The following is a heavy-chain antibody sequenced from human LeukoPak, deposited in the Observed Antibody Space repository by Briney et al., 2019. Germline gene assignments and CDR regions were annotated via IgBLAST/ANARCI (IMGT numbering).Heavy chain of an antibody. Sequence: SETLSLTCTVSGGSISSYYWSWIRQPPGKGLEWIGYIYYSGSTNYNPSLKSRVTISVDTSKNQFSLKLSSVTAADTAVYYCARANRQWLAPYYYYYYMDVWGKGTTVTVSS. CDR2: IYYSGST. J-gene: IGHJ6*03. CDR3: ARANRQWLAPYYYYYYMDV. CDR1: GGSISSYY. D-gene: IGHD6-19*01. V-gene: IGHV4-59*01.